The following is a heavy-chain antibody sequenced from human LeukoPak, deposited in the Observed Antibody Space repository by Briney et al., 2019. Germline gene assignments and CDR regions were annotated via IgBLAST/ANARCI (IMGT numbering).Heavy chain of an antibody. D-gene: IGHD2-2*01. J-gene: IGHJ6*02. V-gene: IGHV3-30*04. CDR1: GFSFSTYA. CDR3: ARAATPGYCSGTSCYGAAYGMDV. CDR2: ISFHGTNK. Sequence: PGGSLRLSCAASGFSFSTYAMHWVRQAPGKGLEWVAVISFHGTNKYYADSVKGRFTISRDNSKNTLYLQMSSLSSEDTAAYFCARAATPGYCSGTSCYGAAYGMDVWGQGTTVTVSS.